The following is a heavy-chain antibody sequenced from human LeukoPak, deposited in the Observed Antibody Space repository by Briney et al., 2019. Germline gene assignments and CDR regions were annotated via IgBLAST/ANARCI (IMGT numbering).Heavy chain of an antibody. CDR3: ARELIHDSSGYYQFFDY. CDR1: GGSISSYY. CDR2: IYYSGST. V-gene: IGHV4-59*01. D-gene: IGHD3-22*01. J-gene: IGHJ4*02. Sequence: SETLSLTCTVSGGSISSYYWSWTRQPPGKGLEWIGYIYYSGSTNYNPSLKSRVTISVDTSKNQFSLKLSSVTAADTAVYYCARELIHDSSGYYQFFDYWGQGTLVTVSS.